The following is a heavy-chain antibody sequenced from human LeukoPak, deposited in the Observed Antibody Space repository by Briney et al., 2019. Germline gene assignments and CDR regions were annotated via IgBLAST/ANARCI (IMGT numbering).Heavy chain of an antibody. CDR2: IIPIFGTA. CDR3: ARVAYHYDSSGYYYGENEQYYYYGMDV. Sequence: ASVKVSCKASGGTFSSYAISWVRQAPGQGLEWMGGIIPIFGTANYAQKFQGRVTITADESTSTAYMELSSLRSEDTAVYYCARVAYHYDSSGYYYGENEQYYYYGMDVWGQGTTVTVSS. D-gene: IGHD3-22*01. V-gene: IGHV1-69*13. J-gene: IGHJ6*02. CDR1: GGTFSSYA.